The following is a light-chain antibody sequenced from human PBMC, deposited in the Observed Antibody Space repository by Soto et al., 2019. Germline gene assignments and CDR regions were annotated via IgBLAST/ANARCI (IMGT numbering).Light chain of an antibody. CDR2: EVS. V-gene: IGLV2-14*01. J-gene: IGLJ1*01. Sequence: QSAVTEPASVSGSPGQSITISCTGTSSDVGGYNYVSWYQQHPGKAPKLMVYEVSNRPAGVSNRFSGSKSGNTASLTISGLHAEDEADYYCSSYTSSSTFYVFGTGTKVTVL. CDR1: SSDVGGYNY. CDR3: SSYTSSSTFYV.